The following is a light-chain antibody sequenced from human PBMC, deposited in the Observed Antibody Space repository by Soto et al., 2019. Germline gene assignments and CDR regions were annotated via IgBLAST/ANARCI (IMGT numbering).Light chain of an antibody. Sequence: DIQMTQSPSTLSASVGDRVTITCRASQNIDNWLAWYQQKPGKAPKLLIYKVSALESGVPSRFSGSGSESEFTLTISSLQPDDFATYYCQQYKSYSLITFGQGTRLEIK. J-gene: IGKJ5*01. CDR1: QNIDNW. CDR2: KVS. CDR3: QQYKSYSLIT. V-gene: IGKV1-5*03.